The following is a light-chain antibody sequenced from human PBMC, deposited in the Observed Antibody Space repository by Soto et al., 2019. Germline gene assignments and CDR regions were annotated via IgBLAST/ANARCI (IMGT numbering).Light chain of an antibody. CDR2: ATS. CDR3: QQYKSYSGK. Sequence: IQMTQSPSSLSASLGDRVTITCRASQGIRGDLGWYQQKPGKDPKLLISATSTLQSGVPSRFSGRGSGTEFTLTNSSLQPDDVATYYCQQYKSYSGKLGQGTKVDIK. J-gene: IGKJ1*01. CDR1: QGIRGD. V-gene: IGKV1-17*01.